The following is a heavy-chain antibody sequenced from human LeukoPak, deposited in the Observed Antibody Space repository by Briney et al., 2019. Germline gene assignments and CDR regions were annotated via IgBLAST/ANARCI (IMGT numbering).Heavy chain of an antibody. V-gene: IGHV4-34*01. CDR1: GGSFSGYY. CDR3: VRRVPGYYFDY. D-gene: IGHD3-10*01. CDR2: INHSGST. J-gene: IGHJ4*02. Sequence: SETLSLTCAVYGGSFSGYYWSWIRQPPGKGLEWIGEINHSGSTNYNPSLKSRVTISVDTSKNQFSLKLSSVTAADTAVYYCVRRVPGYYFDYWGQGTLVTVSS.